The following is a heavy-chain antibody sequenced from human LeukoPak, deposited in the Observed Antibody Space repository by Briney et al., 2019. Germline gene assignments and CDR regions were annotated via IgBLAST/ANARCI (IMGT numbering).Heavy chain of an antibody. J-gene: IGHJ3*02. CDR1: RGTFSRYS. Sequence: SAVNVSCKACRGTFSRYSFIWVRQAPGDGREGMGVIMPIFCTANYAQKFQGRVTSTADGSTITAYVVLSSLRSEDTAIDYCAREESSGWYLSFDIWGQGTKLTDSS. V-gene: IGHV1-69*13. CDR2: IMPIFCTA. D-gene: IGHD6-19*01. CDR3: AREESSGWYLSFDI.